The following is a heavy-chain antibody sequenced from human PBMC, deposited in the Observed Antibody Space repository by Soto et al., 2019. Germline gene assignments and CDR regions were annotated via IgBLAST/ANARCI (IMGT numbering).Heavy chain of an antibody. CDR1: GLTFSTYA. D-gene: IGHD2-21*01. CDR3: AKSPGGLDCYNTDYCGMDV. J-gene: IGHJ6*02. Sequence: EVHLLESGGDLVQPGGSLRLSCTASGLTFSTYAMSWVRQAPGKGLEWVSAIGGSGTGGRTYYADSVKGRFTISRDNSNNTVYLQMNSLRADDTAVNYLAKSPGGLDCYNTDYCGMDVWGQGTTVTVSS. V-gene: IGHV3-23*01. CDR2: IGGSGTGGRT.